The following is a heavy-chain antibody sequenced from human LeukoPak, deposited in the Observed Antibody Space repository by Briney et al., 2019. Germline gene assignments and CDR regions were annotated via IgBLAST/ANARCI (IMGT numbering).Heavy chain of an antibody. Sequence: HPGGSLRLSCAASGFTFSIYSMNWVRQAPGKGLEWVSHISNSGYSTYYADSVKGRFTISRDNAKNSLYLQMDSLRAEDTAVYYCARDGGQQDYNWFDPWGQGTLVTVSS. CDR3: ARDGGQQDYNWFDP. CDR1: GFTFSIYS. J-gene: IGHJ5*02. D-gene: IGHD3-16*01. V-gene: IGHV3-48*04. CDR2: ISNSGYST.